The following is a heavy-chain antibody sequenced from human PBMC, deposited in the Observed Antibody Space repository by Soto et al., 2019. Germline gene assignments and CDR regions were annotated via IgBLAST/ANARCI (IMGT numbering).Heavy chain of an antibody. D-gene: IGHD2-2*01. J-gene: IGHJ6*02. Sequence: AASVKVSCKASGFTFTSSAMQWVRQARGQRLEWIGWIVVGSGNTNYAQKFQERVTITRDMSTSTAYMELSSLRSEDTAVYYCAALSSTSAQTRAHYYYYYGMDVWG. CDR2: IVVGSGNT. CDR1: GFTFTSSA. CDR3: AALSSTSAQTRAHYYYYYGMDV. V-gene: IGHV1-58*02.